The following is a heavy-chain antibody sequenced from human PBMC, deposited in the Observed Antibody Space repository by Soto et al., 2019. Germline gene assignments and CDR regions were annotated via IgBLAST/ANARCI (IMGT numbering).Heavy chain of an antibody. CDR1: GGSISSYY. J-gene: IGHJ5*02. CDR3: ARDGYYYDSSGYYRNWFDP. D-gene: IGHD3-22*01. CDR2: IYTSGST. V-gene: IGHV4-4*07. Sequence: SETLSLTCTVSGGSISSYYWSWIRQPAGKGLEWIGRIYTSGSTNYNPSLKSRVTMSVDTSKNQFSLKLSSVTAADTAVYYCARDGYYYDSSGYYRNWFDPWGQGTLVTVS.